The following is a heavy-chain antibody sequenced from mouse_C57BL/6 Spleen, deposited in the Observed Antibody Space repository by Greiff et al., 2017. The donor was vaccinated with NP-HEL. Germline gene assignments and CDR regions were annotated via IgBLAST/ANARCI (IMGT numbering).Heavy chain of an antibody. V-gene: IGHV1-82*01. CDR2: IYPGDGDT. J-gene: IGHJ3*01. D-gene: IGHD2-5*01. CDR1: GYAFSSSW. Sequence: VQLQESGPELVKPGASVKISCKASGYAFSSSWMNWVKQRPGQGLEWIGRIYPGDGDTNYNGKFKGKATLTADKSSSTAYMQLSSLTSEDSAVDFCATYSNYLSWWAYWGQGTLVTVSA. CDR3: ATYSNYLSWWAY.